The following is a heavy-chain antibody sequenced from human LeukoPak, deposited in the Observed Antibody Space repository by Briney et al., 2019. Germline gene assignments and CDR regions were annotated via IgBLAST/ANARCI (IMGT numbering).Heavy chain of an antibody. J-gene: IGHJ4*02. CDR2: IIGSAVNT. CDR1: GFNFRDAA. V-gene: IGHV3-23*01. CDR3: AKYTSGTSYRGLDQ. D-gene: IGHD3-10*01. Sequence: GGSLRLSCAASGFNFRDAAMTWVRQAPGKGLEWVSTIIGSAVNTYYADSVKGRFTISRDDSKNTVYLQMNSLRAEDTAVYSCAKYTSGTSYRGLDQWGQGTLVTVSS.